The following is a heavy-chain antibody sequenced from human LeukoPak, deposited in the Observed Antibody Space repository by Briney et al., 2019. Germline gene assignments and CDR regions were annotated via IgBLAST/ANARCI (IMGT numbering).Heavy chain of an antibody. V-gene: IGHV3-21*01. CDR2: ISTSSSYI. J-gene: IGHJ4*02. Sequence: AGGSLRLSCEASGFTFSSYAMSWVRQAPGKGLEWVSSISTSSSYIYYADSVKGRFTISRNNPKNSLYLQMNSLRAEDTAVYYCARNRGDPSYFDYWGQGTLVTVSS. D-gene: IGHD4-17*01. CDR1: GFTFSSYA. CDR3: ARNRGDPSYFDY.